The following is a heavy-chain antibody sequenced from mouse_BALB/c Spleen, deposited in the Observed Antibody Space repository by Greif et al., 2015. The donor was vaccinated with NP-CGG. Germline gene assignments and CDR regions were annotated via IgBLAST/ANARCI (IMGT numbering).Heavy chain of an antibody. Sequence: VKLMESGAELMKPGASVKISCKATGYTFSSYWIEWVKQRPGHGLEWIGEILPGSGSTNYNEKFRGKATFTADTSSNTAYMQLSSLTSEDSAVYYCARGRSSFAYWGQGTLVTVSA. V-gene: IGHV1-9*01. CDR1: GYTFSSYW. CDR2: ILPGSGST. CDR3: ARGRSSFAY. J-gene: IGHJ3*01.